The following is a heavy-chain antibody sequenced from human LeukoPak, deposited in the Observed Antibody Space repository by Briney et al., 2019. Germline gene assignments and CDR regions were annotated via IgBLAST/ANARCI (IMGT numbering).Heavy chain of an antibody. CDR1: GYSISSGYF. CDR2: IFHSGIT. Sequence: SETLSLTCAVSGYSISSGYFWGWIRQPPGKGLEWIGSIFHSGITYYNPSLKSRITISVDTSKNQFSLKLSSVTAADTAVYYCATTDYDILTGWSEWFDPWGQGTLVTVSS. V-gene: IGHV4-38-2*01. D-gene: IGHD3-9*01. J-gene: IGHJ5*02. CDR3: ATTDYDILTGWSEWFDP.